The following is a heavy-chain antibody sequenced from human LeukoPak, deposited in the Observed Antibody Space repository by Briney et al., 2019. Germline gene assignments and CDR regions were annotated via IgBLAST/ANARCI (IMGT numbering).Heavy chain of an antibody. CDR3: ATIAEGAFDI. CDR2: ISGSGGST. CDR1: GFTFSSYA. D-gene: IGHD6-13*01. Sequence: GGSLRLSCAASGFTFSSYAMSWVRQAPGKGLEWVSAISGSGGSTYYADSVKGRFTISRDNAKNSLYLQMNSLRAEDTAVYYCATIAEGAFDIWGQGTMVTVSS. V-gene: IGHV3-23*01. J-gene: IGHJ3*02.